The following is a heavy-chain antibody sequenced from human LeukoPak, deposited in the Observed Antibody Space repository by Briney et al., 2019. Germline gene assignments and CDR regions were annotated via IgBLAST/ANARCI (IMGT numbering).Heavy chain of an antibody. CDR1: GFTFSSYE. CDR3: ARALNYVWGSYRYPYYFDY. J-gene: IGHJ4*02. Sequence: GGSLRLSCAASGFTFSSYEMNWVRRAPGKGLEWVSYISSGGSTIYYADSVKGRFTISRDNAKNSLYLQMNSLRAEDTAVYYCARALNYVWGSYRYPYYFDYWGQGALVTVSS. V-gene: IGHV3-48*03. CDR2: ISSGGSTI. D-gene: IGHD3-16*02.